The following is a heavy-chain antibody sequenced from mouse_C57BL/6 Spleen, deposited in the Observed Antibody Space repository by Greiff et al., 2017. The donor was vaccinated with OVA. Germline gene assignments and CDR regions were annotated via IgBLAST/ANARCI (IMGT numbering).Heavy chain of an antibody. V-gene: IGHV2-6-1*01. J-gene: IGHJ4*01. CDR2: IWSDGST. CDR1: GFSLTSYG. D-gene: IGHD2-4*01. Sequence: VQRVESGPGLVAPSQSLSITCTVSGFSLTSYGVHWVRQPPGKGLEWLVVIWSDGSTTYNSALKSRLSISKDNSKSQVFLKMNSLQTDDTAMYYCARHGDYDGSYAMDYWGQGTSVTVSS. CDR3: ARHGDYDGSYAMDY.